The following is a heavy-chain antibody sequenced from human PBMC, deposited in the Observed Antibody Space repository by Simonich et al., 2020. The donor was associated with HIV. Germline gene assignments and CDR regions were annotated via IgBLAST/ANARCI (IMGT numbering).Heavy chain of an antibody. D-gene: IGHD5-12*01. J-gene: IGHJ4*02. CDR2: INHSGST. CDR1: GGSFRGYY. CDR3: ARRTGYDLDY. V-gene: IGHV4-34*01. Sequence: QLHLQQWGAGLLKPSETLYLTCAVYGGSFRGYYWSWIRQPPGKGREWIGEINHSGSTDYNPTFKSRVTRSVDTSKNQFTLKLSSVTAADTAVYYCARRTGYDLDYWGQGTLVTVSS.